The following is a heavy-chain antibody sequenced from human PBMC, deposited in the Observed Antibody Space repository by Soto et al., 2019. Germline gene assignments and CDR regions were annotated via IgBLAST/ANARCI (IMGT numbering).Heavy chain of an antibody. CDR2: INAGNGNT. CDR3: ARAGWELLGDAFDI. Sequence: ASVKVSCKASGYTFTSYGISWVRQAPGQRLEWMGWINAGNGNTKYAQKFQGRVTMTRDTSASTAYMELSSLRSEDTAVYYCARAGWELLGDAFDIWGQGTMVTVSS. V-gene: IGHV1-18*01. D-gene: IGHD1-26*01. CDR1: GYTFTSYG. J-gene: IGHJ3*02.